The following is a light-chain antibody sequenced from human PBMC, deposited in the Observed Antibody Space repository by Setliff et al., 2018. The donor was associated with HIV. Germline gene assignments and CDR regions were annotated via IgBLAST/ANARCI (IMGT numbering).Light chain of an antibody. V-gene: IGLV2-14*01. Sequence: QSALTQPASVSGSPGQSITISCTGTSSDVGGYNYVSWYQQHPGKAPKLMIYEVSNRPSGISNRFSGSRSLNTASLTISGLQAEDEADYYCSSYTTSSCVFFGGGTKVTV. J-gene: IGLJ2*01. CDR2: EVS. CDR1: SSDVGGYNY. CDR3: SSYTTSSCVF.